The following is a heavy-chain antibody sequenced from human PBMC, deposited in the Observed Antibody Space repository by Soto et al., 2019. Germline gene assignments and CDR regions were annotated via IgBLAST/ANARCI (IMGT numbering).Heavy chain of an antibody. Sequence: ASVKVSCKASGYIFTGHYMHWVRQAPGQGLEWMGWTNPNSGGTNYAQKFQGWVIMTRDTSTSTVYMELSSLRSEDTAVYYCARGRSAVTIFGVVTSPLDYWGQGTLVTVSS. CDR2: TNPNSGGT. V-gene: IGHV1-2*04. D-gene: IGHD3-3*01. J-gene: IGHJ4*02. CDR1: GYIFTGHY. CDR3: ARGRSAVTIFGVVTSPLDY.